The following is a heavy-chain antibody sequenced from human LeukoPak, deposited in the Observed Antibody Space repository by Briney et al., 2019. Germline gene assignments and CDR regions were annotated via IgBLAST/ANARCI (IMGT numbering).Heavy chain of an antibody. CDR1: GYTFTSYA. Sequence: ASVKVSCKASGYTFTSYAMNWVRQVPGQGLEWMGWINTNTGNPTYAQGFTGRFVFSLDTSVSTAYLQISSLKAEDTAVYYCARRARQSSSSSYYYYMDVWGKGTTVTVSS. CDR3: ARRARQSSSSSYYYYMDV. D-gene: IGHD6-6*01. J-gene: IGHJ6*03. CDR2: INTNTGNP. V-gene: IGHV7-4-1*02.